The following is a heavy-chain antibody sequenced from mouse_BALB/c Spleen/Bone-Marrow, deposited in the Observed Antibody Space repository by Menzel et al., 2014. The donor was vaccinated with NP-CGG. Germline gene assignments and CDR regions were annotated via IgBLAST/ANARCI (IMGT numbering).Heavy chain of an antibody. J-gene: IGHJ4*01. D-gene: IGHD1-1*01. CDR1: GFSLTSYG. CDR3: ARGSYYEGAMDY. V-gene: IGHV2-9*02. CDR2: IWAGGST. Sequence: VKLVESGPGLVAPSQSLSITCTVSGFSLTSYGVHWVRQPPGKVLEWLGVIWAGGSTNYNSALMSRLSISKDNSKSQVFLKMNSLQTDDAAMYYCARGSYYEGAMDYWGQGTSVTVSS.